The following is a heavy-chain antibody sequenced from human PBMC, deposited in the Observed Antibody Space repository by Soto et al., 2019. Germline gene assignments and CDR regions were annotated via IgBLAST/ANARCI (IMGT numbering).Heavy chain of an antibody. D-gene: IGHD3-3*01. CDR2: IYYSGST. V-gene: IGHV4-39*01. CDR1: GGSISSSSYY. CDR3: ARRTDYDFWSGYFMDV. Sequence: SETLSLTCTVSGGSISSSSYYWGWIRQPPGKGLEWIGSIYYSGSTYYNPSLKSRVTISVDTPKNQFSLKLSSVTAADTAVYYCARRTDYDFWSGYFMDVWGQGTTVTVSS. J-gene: IGHJ6*02.